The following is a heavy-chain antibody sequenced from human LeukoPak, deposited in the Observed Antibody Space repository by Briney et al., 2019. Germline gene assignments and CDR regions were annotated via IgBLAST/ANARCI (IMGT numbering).Heavy chain of an antibody. CDR2: SYYRSTWYN. CDR1: GDSVSSNSVT. J-gene: IGHJ5*02. D-gene: IGHD2-2*01. Sequence: SQTLSLTCAISGDSVSSNSVTWNWIRQSPSRGLEWLGRSYYRSTWYNDYAVSVRGRITVNPDTSKNQFSLHLNSVTPEDTAVYYCARRLTQYDCFDPWGQGILVTVSS. V-gene: IGHV6-1*01. CDR3: ARRLTQYDCFDP.